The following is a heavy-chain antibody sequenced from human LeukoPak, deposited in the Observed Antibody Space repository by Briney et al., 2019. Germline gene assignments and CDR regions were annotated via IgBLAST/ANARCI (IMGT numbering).Heavy chain of an antibody. CDR1: GGSISSGGYS. V-gene: IGHV4-30-2*01. D-gene: IGHD3-9*01. CDR2: IYHSGST. CDR3: ARDLRYSEDY. J-gene: IGHJ4*02. Sequence: SQTLSLTCAVSGGSISSGGYSWSWIRQPPGKGLEWIGYIYHSGSTYYNPSLKSRVTISVDTSKNQFSLKLSSVTAADTAVYYCARDLRYSEDYWGQGTLVTVSS.